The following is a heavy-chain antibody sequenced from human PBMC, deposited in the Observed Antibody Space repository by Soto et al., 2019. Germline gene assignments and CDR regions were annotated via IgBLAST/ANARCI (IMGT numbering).Heavy chain of an antibody. CDR2: IIPILGIA. CDR3: ARDPPPVVVAASWGWFDP. D-gene: IGHD2-15*01. J-gene: IGHJ5*02. Sequence: QVQLVQSGAEVKKPGSSVKVSCKASGGTFSSYTISWVRQAPGQGLEWMGRIIPILGIANYAQKFQGRVTITADKSTSTAYMELSSLRSEDTAVYYCARDPPPVVVAASWGWFDPWGQGTLVTVSS. V-gene: IGHV1-69*08. CDR1: GGTFSSYT.